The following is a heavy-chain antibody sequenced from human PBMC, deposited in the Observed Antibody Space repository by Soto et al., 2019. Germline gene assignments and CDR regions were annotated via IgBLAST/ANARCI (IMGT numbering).Heavy chain of an antibody. CDR2: VYYSWST. Sequence: SETLSLTCTVSGGSISSGTYFWAWIRQPPGKGLEWIGRVYYSWSTLYKRSLRSRSTMSVATYKTQLSLRLHSLTVADTAVYYCARHLAPAGGVIDYWAQGALVTVSS. J-gene: IGHJ4*02. V-gene: IGHV4-39*01. CDR3: ARHLAPAGGVIDY. D-gene: IGHD2-8*02. CDR1: GGSISSGTYF.